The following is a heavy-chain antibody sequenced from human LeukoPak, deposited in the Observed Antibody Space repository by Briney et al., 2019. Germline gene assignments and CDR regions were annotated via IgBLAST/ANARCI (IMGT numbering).Heavy chain of an antibody. V-gene: IGHV4-34*01. CDR1: GGSFSGYY. CDR2: INHSGST. CDR3: ARSYWFDP. Sequence: SETLSLTCAVYGGSFSGYYWSWIRQPPGKGLEWIGEINHSGSTNYNPSLKSRVTISVDTSKNQFSLKLSSVTAADTAVYYCARSYWFDPRGQGTLVTVSS. J-gene: IGHJ5*02.